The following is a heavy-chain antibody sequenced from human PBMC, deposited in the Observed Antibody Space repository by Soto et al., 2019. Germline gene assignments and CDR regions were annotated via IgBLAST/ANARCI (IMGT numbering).Heavy chain of an antibody. CDR1: GFTFSDHY. D-gene: IGHD6-13*01. CDR3: ARSCIAPFWFFDL. CDR2: ISSSGTPI. J-gene: IGHJ2*01. Sequence: PGGSLRLSCAASGFTFSDHYMSWIRQAPGKGLEWVSYISSSGTPIYYADSVKGRFIISRDNAKNSLYLQMNSLRAEDTAVYFCARSCIAPFWFFDLWGRGSLVAVSS. V-gene: IGHV3-11*01.